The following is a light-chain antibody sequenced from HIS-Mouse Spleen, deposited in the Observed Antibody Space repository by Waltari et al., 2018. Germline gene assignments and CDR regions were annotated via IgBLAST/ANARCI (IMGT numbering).Light chain of an antibody. CDR3: QSADNSGTYVV. CDR1: ALPKQY. J-gene: IGLJ2*01. V-gene: IGLV3-25*03. Sequence: SYDLTQPPSVSVSPGQPARTTCSGDALPKQYAYWYQQKPGQAPVLVIYKDSERPSGIPERFSGSSSGTTVTLTISGVQAEDEADYYCQSADNSGTYVVFGGGTKLTVL. CDR2: KDS.